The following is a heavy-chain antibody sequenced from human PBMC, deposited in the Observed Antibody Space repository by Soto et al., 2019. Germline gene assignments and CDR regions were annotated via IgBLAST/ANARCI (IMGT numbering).Heavy chain of an antibody. CDR1: GDSISSGDYY. Sequence: SETQSLTCTVSGDSISSGDYYWSWIRQPPGKGLEWIGYIYYSGSTYYNPSLKSRVTISVDTSKNQFSLKLSSVTAADTAVYYCARDPGYYDSRAVDYWGQGTLVTVSS. CDR3: ARDPGYYDSRAVDY. J-gene: IGHJ4*02. D-gene: IGHD3-22*01. V-gene: IGHV4-30-4*01. CDR2: IYYSGST.